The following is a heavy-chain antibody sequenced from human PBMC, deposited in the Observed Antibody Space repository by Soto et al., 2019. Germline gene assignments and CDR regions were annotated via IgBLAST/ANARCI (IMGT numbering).Heavy chain of an antibody. D-gene: IGHD1-7*01. Sequence: QELLVQSGTEVKKPGSSVKVSCQASGGTSSDYALTWVRQAPGQGLERMGGIIPIFGTANYAQRFQGRVSITADESSSTAYMELSSLKSEDTAVYYCAGSFKYGSGTFDALDVWGHGTMVMVSS. CDR3: AGSFKYGSGTFDALDV. J-gene: IGHJ3*01. V-gene: IGHV1-69*01. CDR2: IIPIFGTA. CDR1: GGTSSDYA.